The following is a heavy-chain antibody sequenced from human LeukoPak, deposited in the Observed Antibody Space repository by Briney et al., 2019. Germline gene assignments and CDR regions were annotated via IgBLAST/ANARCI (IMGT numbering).Heavy chain of an antibody. V-gene: IGHV3-74*01. CDR3: ARGADTGYSSDS. D-gene: IGHD6-19*01. Sequence: GGSLRLSCAASGFTFSNYWMHWVRQAPGKGLVWVSRVNSDARSTSYADSVKGRFTISRDNAKNTLYLQMNSLRAEDTAVYYCARGADTGYSSDSWGQGTLVTVSS. J-gene: IGHJ5*02. CDR2: VNSDARST. CDR1: GFTFSNYW.